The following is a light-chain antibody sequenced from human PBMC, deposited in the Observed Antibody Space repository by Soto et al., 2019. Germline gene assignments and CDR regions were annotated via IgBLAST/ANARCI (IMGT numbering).Light chain of an antibody. Sequence: QSALTQPASASGSPGQSITISCTGTSSDVGRYNLVSWYQQHPGKAPKLMIYEGSKRPSGVSNRFSGSKSGNTSSLTIAGLPADDEADYYCCSYVGSNTNVVFGGGTKVTVL. CDR2: EGS. V-gene: IGLV2-23*01. CDR1: SSDVGRYNL. CDR3: CSYVGSNTNVV. J-gene: IGLJ2*01.